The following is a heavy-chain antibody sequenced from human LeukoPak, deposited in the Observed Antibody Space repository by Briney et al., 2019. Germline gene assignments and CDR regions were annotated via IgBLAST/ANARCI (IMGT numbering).Heavy chain of an antibody. Sequence: ASVKVSCKASGYTFTSYDINWVRQATGQGLEWMGWINPNSGGTNYAQKFQGRVTMTRDTSVSTAYMELSRLRSDDTAVYYCARVPCSSTSCYDFDYWGQGTLVTVSS. V-gene: IGHV1-2*02. J-gene: IGHJ4*02. CDR3: ARVPCSSTSCYDFDY. CDR2: INPNSGGT. D-gene: IGHD2-2*01. CDR1: GYTFTSYD.